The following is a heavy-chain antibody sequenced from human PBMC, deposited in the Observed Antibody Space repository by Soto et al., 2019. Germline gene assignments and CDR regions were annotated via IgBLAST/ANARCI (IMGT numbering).Heavy chain of an antibody. CDR3: TKDGGSWTYPEY. CDR2: ISDSGGST. V-gene: IGHV3-23*01. J-gene: IGHJ4*02. Sequence: EVQLLESGGGLVQPGGSLRLSCAASGFAFSSYAMNWVRQAPGKGLEWVSVISDSGGSTYDADAGKGRFTISRDNSKNTLYLQMNSLRAEDTAIYYCTKDGGSWTYPEYWGQGTLVTVSS. CDR1: GFAFSSYA. D-gene: IGHD2-15*01.